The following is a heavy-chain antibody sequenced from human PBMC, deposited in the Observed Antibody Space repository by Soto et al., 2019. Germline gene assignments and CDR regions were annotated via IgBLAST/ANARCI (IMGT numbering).Heavy chain of an antibody. V-gene: IGHV1-69*13. Sequence: SVKVSCKASGGTFSSYAISWVRQAPGQGLEWMGGIIPIFGTANYAQKFQGRVTITADESTSTAYMELSSLRSEDTAVYYCARHDSSGYYKKPHAFDIWGQGTMVTVSS. D-gene: IGHD3-22*01. CDR1: GGTFSSYA. CDR2: IIPIFGTA. CDR3: ARHDSSGYYKKPHAFDI. J-gene: IGHJ3*02.